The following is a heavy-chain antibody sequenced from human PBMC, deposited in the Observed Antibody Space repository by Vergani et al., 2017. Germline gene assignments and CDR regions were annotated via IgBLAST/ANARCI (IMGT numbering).Heavy chain of an antibody. J-gene: IGHJ6*03. CDR1: GYSISSGYY. CDR2: IYHSGST. CDR3: ARAAAGRDWYYYYYMDV. V-gene: IGHV4-38-2*01. D-gene: IGHD6-13*01. Sequence: QVQLQESGPGLVKPSETLSLTCAVSGYSISSGYYWGWIRQPPGKGLEWIGSIYHSGSTYYNPSLKSRVTISVDTSKNQFSLKLSSVTAADTAVYYCARAAAGRDWYYYYYMDVWGKGTTVTVSS.